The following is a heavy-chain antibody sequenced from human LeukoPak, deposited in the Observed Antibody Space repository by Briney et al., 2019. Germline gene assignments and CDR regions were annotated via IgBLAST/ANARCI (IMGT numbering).Heavy chain of an antibody. J-gene: IGHJ4*02. D-gene: IGHD6-13*01. Sequence: KPSETLSLTCTVSGGSISSYYWSWIRQPPGKGLEWMGYIYYSGSTNYNPSLKSRVTISVDTSKNQFSLKLSSVTAADTAVYYCARGDSSSWSYSYWGQGTLVTVSS. V-gene: IGHV4-59*01. CDR3: ARGDSSSWSYSY. CDR1: GGSISSYY. CDR2: IYYSGST.